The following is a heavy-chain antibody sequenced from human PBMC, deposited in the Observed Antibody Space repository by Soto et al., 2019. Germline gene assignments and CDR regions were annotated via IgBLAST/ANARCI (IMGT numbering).Heavy chain of an antibody. D-gene: IGHD5-12*01. CDR1: GFTLSSYS. V-gene: IGHV3-48*02. CDR2: ISSSSSTI. J-gene: IGHJ6*02. CDR3: ERAGVEMATRGYYYGMDV. Sequence: PGGSLRLSCAASGFTLSSYSMNWVRQAPGKGLEWVSYISSSSSTIYYADSVEGRFTISRDNAKNSLYLQMNSLRDEDTAVYYCERAGVEMATRGYYYGMDVWGQGTTVTVSS.